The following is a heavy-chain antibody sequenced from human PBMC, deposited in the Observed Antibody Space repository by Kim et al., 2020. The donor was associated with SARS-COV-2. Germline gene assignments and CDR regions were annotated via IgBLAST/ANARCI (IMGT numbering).Heavy chain of an antibody. CDR1: GGSISSSGSH. CDR3: ATPTIADGSGWSVLDS. Sequence: SETLSLTCTVSGGSISSSGSHWGWIRQPPGQGLEWIGSIYYRGNTFYKPSLKSRVTMSVDTSKNQFSLRLTSVTAADTAVYYCATPTIADGSGWSVLDSWGQGTLVTVSS. J-gene: IGHJ4*02. CDR2: IYYRGNT. V-gene: IGHV4-39*01. D-gene: IGHD6-19*01.